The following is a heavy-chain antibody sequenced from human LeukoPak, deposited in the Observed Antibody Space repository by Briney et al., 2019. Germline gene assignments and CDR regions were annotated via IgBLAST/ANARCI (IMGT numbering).Heavy chain of an antibody. CDR3: ANSIKGTGLLSDY. CDR2: ISGSGGST. Sequence: GGSLRLSCAASGFTFSSYAMSWVRQAPGKGLEWVSAISGSGGSTYHADSVKGRFTISRDNSKNTLYLQMNSLRAEDTAVYYCANSIKGTGLLSDYWGQGTLVTVSS. D-gene: IGHD2-21*02. CDR1: GFTFSSYA. J-gene: IGHJ4*02. V-gene: IGHV3-23*01.